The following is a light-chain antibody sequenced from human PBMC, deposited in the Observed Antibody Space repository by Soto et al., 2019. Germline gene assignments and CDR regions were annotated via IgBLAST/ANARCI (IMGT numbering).Light chain of an antibody. CDR3: QQYGSYSWT. CDR2: GAS. V-gene: IGKV3-20*01. CDR1: QISNY. Sequence: EIVLTQSPGTLSLSPGERANLSCRSSQISNYLAWYQQIPGQAPRLLIYGASTMATGIPDRFSGSGSGTDFTLTISRLEPEDFAVYYCQQYGSYSWTFGQGATVEIK. J-gene: IGKJ1*01.